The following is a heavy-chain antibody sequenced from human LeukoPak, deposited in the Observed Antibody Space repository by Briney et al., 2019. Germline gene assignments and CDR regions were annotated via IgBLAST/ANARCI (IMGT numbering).Heavy chain of an antibody. D-gene: IGHD2-15*01. CDR2: INHSGST. CDR1: GGSFSGYY. CDR3: ARVGYCSGGSCPEGNWFDP. J-gene: IGHJ5*02. V-gene: IGHV4-34*01. Sequence: SETLSLTCTVSGGSFSGYYWSWIRQPPGKGLEWIGEINHSGSTNYNPSLKSRVTISVDTSKNQFSLKLSSVTAADTAVYYCARVGYCSGGSCPEGNWFDPWGQGTLVTVSS.